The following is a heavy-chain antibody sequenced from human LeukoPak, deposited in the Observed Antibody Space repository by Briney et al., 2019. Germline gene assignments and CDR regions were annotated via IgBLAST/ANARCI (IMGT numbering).Heavy chain of an antibody. CDR1: GFTFSRYS. Sequence: GSPRPSCAAPGFTFSRYSIKLGRQAPGEGGGGGSSLNSSRRYIYYADSVKGRFTISRDNAKNSLYLQMNSLRAEDTAVYYCAKEGMVEVRAQNYYYYYMDVWGKGTTVTVSS. V-gene: IGHV3-21*01. CDR2: LNSSRRYI. D-gene: IGHD2-2*01. J-gene: IGHJ6*03. CDR3: AKEGMVEVRAQNYYYYYMDV.